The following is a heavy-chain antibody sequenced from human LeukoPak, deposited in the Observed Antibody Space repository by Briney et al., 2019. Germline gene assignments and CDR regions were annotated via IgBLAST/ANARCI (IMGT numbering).Heavy chain of an antibody. D-gene: IGHD1-14*01. CDR3: ARGRDHALDY. CDR2: IDRDASGT. CDR1: GFTFSSYA. J-gene: IGHJ4*02. V-gene: IGHV3-74*01. Sequence: GGSLRLSCAASGFTFSSYAMSWVRQAPGKGLVWVSQIDRDASGTYSAESVKGRFTISRDNAKNTLYLQMNSLRAEDTAVYYCARGRDHALDYWGQGTLVTVSS.